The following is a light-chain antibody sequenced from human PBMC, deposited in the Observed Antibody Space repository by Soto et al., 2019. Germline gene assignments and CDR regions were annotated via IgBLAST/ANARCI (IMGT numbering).Light chain of an antibody. CDR2: AES. CDR1: QSISNY. Sequence: DIQMTQSPSSLSASVGDRVTITCRARQSISNYLNWYQLKPGKVPKLLIYAESTLQTGVPSRFSGSGSGTDFTLTISSLQPEDSASYYCQQCYSSWATFGGGTKVEIK. V-gene: IGKV1-39*01. J-gene: IGKJ4*01. CDR3: QQCYSSWAT.